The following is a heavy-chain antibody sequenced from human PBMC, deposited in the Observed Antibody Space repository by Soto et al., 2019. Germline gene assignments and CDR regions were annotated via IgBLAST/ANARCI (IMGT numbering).Heavy chain of an antibody. V-gene: IGHV3-15*07. Sequence: GGSLRLSCAASGFTFSNAWMNWVRQAPGKGLEWVGRIKSKTDGGTTDYAAPVKGRFTISRDDSKNTLYLQMNSLKTEDTAVYYCTTAYDFWSGYYLDYYYYGMDVWGQGTTVTVSS. CDR1: GFTFSNAW. J-gene: IGHJ6*02. CDR3: TTAYDFWSGYYLDYYYYGMDV. D-gene: IGHD3-3*01. CDR2: IKSKTDGGTT.